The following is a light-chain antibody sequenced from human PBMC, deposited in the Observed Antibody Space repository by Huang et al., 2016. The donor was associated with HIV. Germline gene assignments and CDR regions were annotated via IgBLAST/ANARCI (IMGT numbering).Light chain of an antibody. V-gene: IGKV1-39*01. CDR1: QNIRNY. CDR3: QQSYGSSWT. CDR2: STS. Sequence: DIQMTQSPSSLSASVGDRVTITCRASQNIRNYLNWYQLKPGQAPKLLIYSTSNLRSGVPSRFICSGSVTDFTLTITSLEPEDFATYFCQQSYGSSWTFGQGTEVEIK. J-gene: IGKJ1*01.